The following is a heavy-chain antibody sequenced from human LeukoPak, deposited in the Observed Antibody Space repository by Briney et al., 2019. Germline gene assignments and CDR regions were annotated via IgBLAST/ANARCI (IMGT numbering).Heavy chain of an antibody. CDR3: ARAPQRSYQHTWFDP. V-gene: IGHV4-4*07. D-gene: IGHD2-21*01. Sequence: PSETLSLTCTVSGGSISSYYWSWIRQPAGKGLEWIGRIYSSGGTDYNPSLKSRVIMSVDTSKNHLSLKLTSVTAADTAVYYCARAPQRSYQHTWFDPWGQGTLVTVSS. CDR1: GGSISSYY. J-gene: IGHJ5*02. CDR2: IYSSGGT.